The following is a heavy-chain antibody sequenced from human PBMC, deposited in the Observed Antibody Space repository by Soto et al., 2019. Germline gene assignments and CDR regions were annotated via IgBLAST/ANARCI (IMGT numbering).Heavy chain of an antibody. CDR2: ITSSGSTT. CDR3: ARERYSYGPYYFDY. CDR1: GFTFSDYY. J-gene: IGHJ4*02. Sequence: GVLRLSCAAAGFTFSDYYMSWIRQAPGKGLEWVSSITSSGSTTYYTDSVKGRFTISRDNAKNSLYLQMNSLRVEDTAVYYCARERYSYGPYYFDYWGQGTLVTVSS. D-gene: IGHD5-18*01. V-gene: IGHV3-11*01.